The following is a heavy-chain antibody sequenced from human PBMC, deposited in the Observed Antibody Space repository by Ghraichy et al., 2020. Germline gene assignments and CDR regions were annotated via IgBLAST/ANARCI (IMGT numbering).Heavy chain of an antibody. D-gene: IGHD3-3*01. CDR2: IRWDGRDT. J-gene: IGHJ4*02. CDR1: GFIFDDFT. V-gene: IGHV3-43*01. CDR3: AKDNGFWRGYYVGGGPAIDY. Sequence: GGSLRLSCAASGFIFDDFTMHWVRQVPGKGLEWVALIRWDGRDTYYADSVKGRFTISRDNGKNSLFLQMNSLKAEDTALYYCAKDNGFWRGYYVGGGPAIDYWGQGALVTVSS.